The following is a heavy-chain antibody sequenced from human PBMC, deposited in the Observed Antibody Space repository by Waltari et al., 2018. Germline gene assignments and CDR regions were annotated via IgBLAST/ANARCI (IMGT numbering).Heavy chain of an antibody. V-gene: IGHV3-21*01. Sequence: EVQLVESGGGLVKPGGSLRLSCAASGFTFSSYSMNWVRQAPGKGLEWVSSISSSSSYIYYADSVKGRFTIARDNAKNSLYLQMNSLRAEDTAVYYCARDPENCGGDCYSNWFDPWGQGTLVTVSS. D-gene: IGHD2-21*01. CDR1: GFTFSSYS. J-gene: IGHJ5*02. CDR2: ISSSSSYI. CDR3: ARDPENCGGDCYSNWFDP.